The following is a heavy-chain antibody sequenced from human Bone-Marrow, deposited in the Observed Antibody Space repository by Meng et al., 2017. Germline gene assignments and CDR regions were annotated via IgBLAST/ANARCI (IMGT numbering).Heavy chain of an antibody. CDR3: GRGSPTDY. V-gene: IGHV3-74*01. CDR2: INTDGGGT. J-gene: IGHJ4*02. Sequence: IQLVESGGGSVQPGGSLRLSCAASGFTFSSYWMHWVRQAPGKGLVWVSRINTDGGGTNYADSVKGRFTISRDNAKNTLYLQINSLRAEDTAVYYCGRGSPTDYWGQGTLVTVSS. CDR1: GFTFSSYW.